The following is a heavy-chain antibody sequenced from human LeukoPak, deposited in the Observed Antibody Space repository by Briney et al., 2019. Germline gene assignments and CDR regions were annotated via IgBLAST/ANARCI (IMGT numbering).Heavy chain of an antibody. CDR2: IYYSGST. D-gene: IGHD3-22*01. Sequence: SETLSLTCTVSGGSISSSSYYWRWIRQPPGKGLEGIVSIYYSGSTYYNPSLKSRVTISVETSNNQFSLKLSSVTAADTAVYYCARIPYDSSGYYFVRLDAFDIWGQGTMVTVSS. V-gene: IGHV4-39*01. CDR1: GGSISSSSYY. J-gene: IGHJ3*02. CDR3: ARIPYDSSGYYFVRLDAFDI.